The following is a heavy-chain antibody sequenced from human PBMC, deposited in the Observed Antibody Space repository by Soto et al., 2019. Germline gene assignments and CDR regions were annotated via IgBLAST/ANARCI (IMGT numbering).Heavy chain of an antibody. CDR2: IYYSGST. CDR1: GGSISSYY. J-gene: IGHJ5*02. CDR3: ARSSHFWSGYGWFDP. Sequence: SETLSLTCTVSGGSISSYYWSWIRQPPGKGLELIGYIYYSGSTNYNPSLKSRVTISVDTSKNQFSLKLSSVTAADTAVYYCARSSHFWSGYGWFDPWGQGTLVTVSS. V-gene: IGHV4-59*01. D-gene: IGHD3-3*02.